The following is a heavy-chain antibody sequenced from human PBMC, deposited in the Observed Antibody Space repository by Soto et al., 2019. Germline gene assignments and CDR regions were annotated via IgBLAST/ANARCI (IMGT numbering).Heavy chain of an antibody. CDR1: GFTVSNNY. V-gene: IGHV3-66*01. CDR3: AKRGTMVTTSLWY. J-gene: IGHJ4*02. CDR2: IYSGGVT. Sequence: EVQLVESGGGLVQPGGSLRLSCAASGFTVSNNYMCWVRQAPGKGLEWVSLIYSGGVTHYADSVRGRFTISRDNSRNTLYLQMNSLRADDTAVYYCAKRGTMVTTSLWYWGQGTLVTVSS. D-gene: IGHD4-17*01.